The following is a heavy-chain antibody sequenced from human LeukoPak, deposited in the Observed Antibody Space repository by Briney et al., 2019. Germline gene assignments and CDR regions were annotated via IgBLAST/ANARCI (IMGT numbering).Heavy chain of an antibody. CDR3: ARDSSDAFDI. CDR1: GFTFSDYY. V-gene: IGHV3-11*04. J-gene: IGHJ3*02. Sequence: TGGSLRLSCAASGFTFSDYYMSWIRQAPGKGLEWVSHISSSGSTIYYADSVKGRFTISRDNAKNSQYLQMNSLRAEDTAVYYCARDSSDAFDIWGQETMVTVSS. CDR2: ISSSGSTI.